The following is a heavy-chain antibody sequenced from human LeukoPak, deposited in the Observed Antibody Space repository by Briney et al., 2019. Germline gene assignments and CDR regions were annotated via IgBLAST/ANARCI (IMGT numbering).Heavy chain of an antibody. V-gene: IGHV4-34*01. CDR2: INHSGST. CDR1: GGSFSGYY. D-gene: IGHD5-18*01. CDR3: AREPAMVMYYFDY. J-gene: IGHJ4*02. Sequence: SETLSLTCAVYGGSFSGYYWSWIRQPPGKGLEWIGEINHSGSTNYNPSLKSRVTISVDTSKNQFSLKLCSVTAADTAVHYCAREPAMVMYYFDYWGQGTLVTVSS.